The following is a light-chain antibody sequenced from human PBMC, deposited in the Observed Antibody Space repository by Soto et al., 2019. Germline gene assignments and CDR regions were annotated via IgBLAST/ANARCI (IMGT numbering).Light chain of an antibody. J-gene: IGKJ1*01. CDR3: QQYGSSPWT. CDR1: QSVSSSY. Sequence: EIVLTQSPGTLSLSPGERATLSCRASQSVSSSYLAWYQQKPGQAPRLLIYGPSSRATGIPDRFSGSGSGTAVTLTISRLEPEDFAVYYSQQYGSSPWTFGQGTKVEIK. CDR2: GPS. V-gene: IGKV3-20*01.